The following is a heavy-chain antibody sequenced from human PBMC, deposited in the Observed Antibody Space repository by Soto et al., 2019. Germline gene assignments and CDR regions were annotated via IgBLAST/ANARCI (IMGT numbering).Heavy chain of an antibody. CDR3: AKAALYNRGHCWFDP. Sequence: SETLSLTCIVSGDSINSSDHYWSWIRQRPGKGLEWMGYIFYVGSAYYNPSLESRVSMSVDTSRNQFSLKLTSVIAADTAVYYCAKAALYNRGHCWFDPWGQGTLVTVSS. CDR1: GDSINSSDHY. CDR2: IFYVGSA. D-gene: IGHD3-10*01. V-gene: IGHV4-31*03. J-gene: IGHJ5*02.